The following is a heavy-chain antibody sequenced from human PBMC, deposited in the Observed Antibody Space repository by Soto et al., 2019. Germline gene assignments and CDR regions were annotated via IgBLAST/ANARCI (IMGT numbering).Heavy chain of an antibody. CDR1: GFIFSNYW. Sequence: EVQLVESGGGLVQPGGSLRLSYVASGFIFSNYWMHWVRQTPDKGLEWVANIKQDGSEKYYVDSVNGRFTISRDNAKNSLFLQMNNLRAEDTAVYYCARGGTIREWLTDHWGQGTLVTVSS. D-gene: IGHD5-12*01. CDR2: IKQDGSEK. J-gene: IGHJ5*02. CDR3: ARGGTIREWLTDH. V-gene: IGHV3-7*04.